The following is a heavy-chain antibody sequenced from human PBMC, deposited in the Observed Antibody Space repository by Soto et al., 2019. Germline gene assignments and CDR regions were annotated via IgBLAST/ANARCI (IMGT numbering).Heavy chain of an antibody. J-gene: IGHJ6*02. CDR2: IIPIFGTA. V-gene: IGHV1-69*13. CDR3: ARVVYEXXXXRNYYYGMDV. CDR1: GGTFSSYA. Sequence: SVKVSCKASGGTFSSYAISWVRQAPGQGLEWMGGIIPIFGTANYAQKFQGRVTITADESTSTAYMELSSLRSEDTSVYYCARVVYEXXXXRNYYYGMDVWGQGTTVTVSS. D-gene: IGHD3-3*01.